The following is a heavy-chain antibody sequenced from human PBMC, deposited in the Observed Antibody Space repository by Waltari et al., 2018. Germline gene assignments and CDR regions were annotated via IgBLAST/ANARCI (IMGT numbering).Heavy chain of an antibody. CDR1: GYTLTELS. D-gene: IGHD3-10*01. Sequence: QVQLVQSGAEVKKPGASVKVSCKVSGYTLTELSMHWVRQAPGQGLEWMGGFDPEDGETIYAQKFQGRVTMTEDTSTDTDYMELSSLRSEDTAVYYCATAYLGWFRELPTYYYYGMDVWGQGTTVTVSS. CDR3: ATAYLGWFRELPTYYYYGMDV. CDR2: FDPEDGET. J-gene: IGHJ6*02. V-gene: IGHV1-24*01.